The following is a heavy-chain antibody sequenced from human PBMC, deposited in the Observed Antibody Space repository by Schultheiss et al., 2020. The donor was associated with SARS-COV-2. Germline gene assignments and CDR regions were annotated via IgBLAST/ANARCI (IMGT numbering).Heavy chain of an antibody. Sequence: GGSLRLSCAASGFTFSSYWMSWVRQAPGKGLEWVANIKQDGSEKYYVDSVKGRFTISRDNAKNSLYLQMNSLRAEDTAVYYCARDQAYWGGWNYGEDYWGQGTLVTVSS. CDR3: ARDQAYWGGWNYGEDY. D-gene: IGHD1-7*01. CDR1: GFTFSSYW. J-gene: IGHJ4*02. CDR2: IKQDGSEK. V-gene: IGHV3-7*01.